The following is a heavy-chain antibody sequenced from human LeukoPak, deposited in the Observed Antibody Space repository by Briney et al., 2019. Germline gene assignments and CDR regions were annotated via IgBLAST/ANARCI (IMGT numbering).Heavy chain of an antibody. CDR3: AKQQPGDAFDI. D-gene: IGHD6-13*01. CDR1: GYSISSGYY. J-gene: IGHJ3*02. CDR2: IYHSGST. V-gene: IGHV4-38-2*01. Sequence: SETLSLTCAVSGYSISSGYYWGWIRQPPGKGLEWIGSIYHSGSTYYNPSLKSRVTISVDTSKNQFSLRLGSVTAADTAVYYCAKQQPGDAFDIWGQGTMVTVSS.